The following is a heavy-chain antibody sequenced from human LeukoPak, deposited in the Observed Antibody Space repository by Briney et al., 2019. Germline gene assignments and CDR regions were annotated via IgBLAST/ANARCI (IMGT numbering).Heavy chain of an antibody. J-gene: IGHJ4*02. D-gene: IGHD1-14*01. CDR2: INPNSGGT. CDR1: GYTFTGYY. CDR3: ARVHWVNRDFGY. Sequence: ASVKVSCKASGYTFTGYYMHWVRQAPGQGLEWMGWINPNSGGTNYAQKLQGRVTMTRDTSISTAYMELSRLRSNDTAVYYCARVHWVNRDFGYWGQGTLVTVSS. V-gene: IGHV1-2*02.